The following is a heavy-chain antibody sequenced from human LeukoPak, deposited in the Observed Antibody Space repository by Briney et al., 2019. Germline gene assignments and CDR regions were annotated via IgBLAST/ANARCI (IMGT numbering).Heavy chain of an antibody. J-gene: IGHJ4*02. CDR3: AGDYGERDYYFDY. CDR1: GFTVSSNY. V-gene: IGHV3-66*01. Sequence: PGGSPRLSCAASGFTVSSNYMSWVRQAPGKGLEWVSVIYSGGSTYYADSVKGRFTISRDNSKNTLYLQMNSLRAEDTAVYYCAGDYGERDYYFDYWGQGTLVTVSS. D-gene: IGHD4-17*01. CDR2: IYSGGST.